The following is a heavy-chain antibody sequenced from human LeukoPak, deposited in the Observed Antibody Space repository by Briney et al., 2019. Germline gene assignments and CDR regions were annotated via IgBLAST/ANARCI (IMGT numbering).Heavy chain of an antibody. CDR1: GYSFTSYW. J-gene: IGHJ3*02. CDR2: IYPGDSDT. Sequence: GESLKISCKGSGYSFTSYWIGWVRQMPGKGLEWLGIIYPGDSDTRYSPSFQGQVTISADKSISPAYLQWSSLKASDTAMYYCARQKTYYYGSDAFDIWGRGTRVTVSS. CDR3: ARQKTYYYGSDAFDI. D-gene: IGHD3-10*01. V-gene: IGHV5-51*01.